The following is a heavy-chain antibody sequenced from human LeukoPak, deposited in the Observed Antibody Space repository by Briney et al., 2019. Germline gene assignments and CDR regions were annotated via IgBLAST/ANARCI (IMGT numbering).Heavy chain of an antibody. CDR2: IYHSGST. CDR3: ARAPLYCSSTSCLWSGMDV. Sequence: SETLSLTCTVSGDSISSGGYYWSWIRQPPGKGLEWIGYIYHSGSTYYNPSLKSRVTISVDTSKNQFSLKLSSVTAADTAVYYCARAPLYCSSTSCLWSGMDVWGQGTTVTVSS. V-gene: IGHV4-30-2*05. CDR1: GDSISSGGYY. J-gene: IGHJ6*02. D-gene: IGHD2-2*01.